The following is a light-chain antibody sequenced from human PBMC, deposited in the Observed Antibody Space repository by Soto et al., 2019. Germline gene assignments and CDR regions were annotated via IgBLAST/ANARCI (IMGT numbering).Light chain of an antibody. Sequence: AVMTQSPPSLPVTLGQPASISCRSSQSLLYSDGKTYVTWLHQRPGQSPRRLVYQVSNRDSGVPDRFSGSGSGTDFTLKISRVEAEDFGVYYCMQVTHWPYTFGQGTSLQI. V-gene: IGKV2-30*01. CDR2: QVS. J-gene: IGKJ2*01. CDR3: MQVTHWPYT. CDR1: QSLLYSDGKTY.